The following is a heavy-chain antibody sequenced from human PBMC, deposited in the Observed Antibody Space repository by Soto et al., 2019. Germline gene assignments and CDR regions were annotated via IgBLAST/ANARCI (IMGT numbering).Heavy chain of an antibody. J-gene: IGHJ6*02. CDR1: GYTFTSYG. CDR2: ISAYNGNT. CDR3: ARDSSSWSYYYYYGMDV. V-gene: IGHV1-18*01. Sequence: QVQLVQSGAEVKKPGASVKVSCKASGYTFTSYGISWVRQAPGQGLEWMGWISAYNGNTNYAQKLQGRVTMTTDTSTSTAYMGLRSLRSDDTAVYYCARDSSSWSYYYYYGMDVWGQGTTVTVSS. D-gene: IGHD6-13*01.